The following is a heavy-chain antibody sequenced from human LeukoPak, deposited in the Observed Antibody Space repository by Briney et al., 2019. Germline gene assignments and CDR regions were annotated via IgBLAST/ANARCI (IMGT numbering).Heavy chain of an antibody. V-gene: IGHV1-69*06. J-gene: IGHJ4*02. D-gene: IGHD1-7*01. CDR1: GGTFSSYA. CDR3: ASQNWKYEAGIPYYFDH. CDR2: IIPIFGTA. Sequence: SVKVSCKASGGTFSSYAISWVRQAPGQGLEWMGGIIPIFGTANYAQKYQGRVAITADKSTSTAYMELSSLRSEDTAVYYCASQNWKYEAGIPYYFDHWGQGTLVTVSS.